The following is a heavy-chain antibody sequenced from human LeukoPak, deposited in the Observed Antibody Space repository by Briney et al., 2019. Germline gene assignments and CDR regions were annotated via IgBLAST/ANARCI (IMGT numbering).Heavy chain of an antibody. Sequence: PPGGSLRLSCTAPGFTFSRYCMHWVRQAPGKGLEWVAVIWYDGSNKYYADSVKGRFTISRDNSKNTLYLQMNSLRAEDTAVYYYARGNVYYYDSSGPTIGNAFVVWGQGRRVTVAS. D-gene: IGHD3-22*01. CDR1: GFTFSRYC. V-gene: IGHV3-33*01. CDR3: ARGNVYYYDSSGPTIGNAFVV. J-gene: IGHJ3*01. CDR2: IWYDGSNK.